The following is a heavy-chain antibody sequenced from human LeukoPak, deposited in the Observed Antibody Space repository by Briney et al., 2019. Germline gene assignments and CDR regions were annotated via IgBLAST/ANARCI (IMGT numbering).Heavy chain of an antibody. D-gene: IGHD6-19*01. CDR1: GFTFSSYG. J-gene: IGHJ5*02. CDR3: AKDYGPYSSGWQSWFDP. Sequence: PGGSLRLSCAASGFTFSSYGMHWARQAPGKGLEWVAFIRYDGSNKYYADSVKGRFTISRDNSKNTLYLQMNSLRAEDTAVYYCAKDYGPYSSGWQSWFDPWGQGTLDTVSS. CDR2: IRYDGSNK. V-gene: IGHV3-30*02.